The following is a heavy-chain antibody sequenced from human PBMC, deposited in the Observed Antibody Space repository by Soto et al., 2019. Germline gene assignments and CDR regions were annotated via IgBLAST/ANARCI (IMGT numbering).Heavy chain of an antibody. CDR2: ISSSSRTT. CDR1: VFTCSDYY. CDR3: ARDVYRYSSSSPEDV. Sequence: SLRLSCSASVFTCSDYYMSWIRQAPGKGLDWVAYISSSSRTTKYGDSVKGRFTISRDNAKNSLFLQVNSLRGEDTAVYYCARDVYRYSSSSPEDVWGQGTTVTVSS. D-gene: IGHD6-6*01. V-gene: IGHV3-11*06. J-gene: IGHJ6*02.